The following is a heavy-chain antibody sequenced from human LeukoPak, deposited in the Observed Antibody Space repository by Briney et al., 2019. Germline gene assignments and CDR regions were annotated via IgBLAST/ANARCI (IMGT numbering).Heavy chain of an antibody. J-gene: IGHJ4*02. D-gene: IGHD1-26*01. V-gene: IGHV3-11*01. CDR1: GFTFSHSY. Sequence: KTGGSLRLSCAASGFTFSHSYMSWIRQAPGKGLEWVSYISDSGNAMYYGDSVRGRFAISRDNAKNSLHLQMNSLRVEDTAVYFCAREAVSGSFPDWGQGTLVTVSS. CDR3: AREAVSGSFPD. CDR2: ISDSGNAM.